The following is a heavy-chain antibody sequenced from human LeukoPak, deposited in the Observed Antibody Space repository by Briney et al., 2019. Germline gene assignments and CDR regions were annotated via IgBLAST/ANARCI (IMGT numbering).Heavy chain of an antibody. CDR3: ARDLSTSSNWELDY. CDR2: INPNSGGT. J-gene: IGHJ4*02. CDR1: GYTLSDYY. D-gene: IGHD1-1*01. Sequence: ASVKVSCKASGYTLSDYYTHWVRQAPGQGLEWMGWINPNSGGTRYAQQFQGRVTMTRDTSIGTAYMELSTLRSDDTAVYYCARDLSTSSNWELDYWGQGTLVTVSS. V-gene: IGHV1-2*02.